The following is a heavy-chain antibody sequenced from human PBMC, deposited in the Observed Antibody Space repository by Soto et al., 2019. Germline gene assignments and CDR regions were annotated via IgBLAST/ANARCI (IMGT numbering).Heavy chain of an antibody. V-gene: IGHV1-69*01. Sequence: QVQLVQSGAEVKKPGSSVKVSCKAYGGNPSNSAISWVRQAPGQGLEGVGGIIPVIGIVKYAQKFQGRVSITADETTNTANIDLGSLRNEDSAVYYCANGRITVVGSRAYYSMDVWGQGTTVTVSS. CDR1: GGNPSNSA. J-gene: IGHJ6*02. CDR2: IIPVIGIV. D-gene: IGHD6-19*01. CDR3: ANGRITVVGSRAYYSMDV.